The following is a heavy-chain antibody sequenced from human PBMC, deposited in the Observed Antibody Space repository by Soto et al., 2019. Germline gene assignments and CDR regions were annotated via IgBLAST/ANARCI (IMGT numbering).Heavy chain of an antibody. Sequence: QVQLQESGPGLVEPSQTLSLTCTVSGGSISSGDYFWSWIRQPPGEGLEWIGHIYHGGSTYNNPSLKTRLTISVDTSKIQFSLNLNSVTAADTAVYYCAGGLSGDKVDYWGQGTLVTVSS. D-gene: IGHD7-27*01. CDR2: IYHGGST. CDR3: AGGLSGDKVDY. CDR1: GGSISSGDYF. J-gene: IGHJ4*02. V-gene: IGHV4-30-4*01.